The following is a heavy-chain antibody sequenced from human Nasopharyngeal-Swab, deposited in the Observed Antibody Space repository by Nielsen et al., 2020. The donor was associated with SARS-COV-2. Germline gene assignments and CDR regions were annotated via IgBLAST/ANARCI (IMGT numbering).Heavy chain of an antibody. CDR1: GFTFSNYW. D-gene: IGHD5-12*01. V-gene: IGHV3-7*01. Sequence: GGSLRLSCVASGFTFSNYWLSWVRQAPGKGLEWVGNIKQDGSEKYYVDSVRGRFTISRDNVKNSLSLQMNSLRDDDTAVYYCARDSPGYGGYDYWGQGTLVTVSS. CDR3: ARDSPGYGGYDY. CDR2: IKQDGSEK. J-gene: IGHJ4*02.